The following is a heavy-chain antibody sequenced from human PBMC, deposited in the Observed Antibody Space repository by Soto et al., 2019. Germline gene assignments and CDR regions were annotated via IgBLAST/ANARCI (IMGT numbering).Heavy chain of an antibody. CDR1: GGSISSDSYS. V-gene: IGHV4-30-2*01. D-gene: IGHD2-2*01. Sequence: TLSLTCAVSGGSISSDSYSWSWIRQPPGKGLEWIGYIYHSGSTYYNPSLKSRVTISIDRSKNQFSLKLRYVTAADTAVYYCARARMVGIPAAPYWFDPWGQGTLVTVSS. J-gene: IGHJ5*02. CDR2: IYHSGST. CDR3: ARARMVGIPAAPYWFDP.